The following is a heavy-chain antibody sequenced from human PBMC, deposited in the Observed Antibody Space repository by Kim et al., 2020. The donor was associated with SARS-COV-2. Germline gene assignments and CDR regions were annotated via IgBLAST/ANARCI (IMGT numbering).Heavy chain of an antibody. Sequence: ASVKVSCKASGYTFTGYYMHWVRQAPGQGLEWMGWINPNSGGPNYAQKFQGRVTMTRDTSISTAYMELSRLRYDDTAVYYCARAVAAAGHFDYWGQGTLVTF. V-gene: IGHV1-2*02. CDR1: GYTFTGYY. J-gene: IGHJ4*02. CDR2: INPNSGGP. CDR3: ARAVAAAGHFDY. D-gene: IGHD6-13*01.